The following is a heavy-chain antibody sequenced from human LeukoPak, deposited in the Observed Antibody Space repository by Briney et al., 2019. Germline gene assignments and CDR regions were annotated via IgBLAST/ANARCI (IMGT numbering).Heavy chain of an antibody. CDR3: ARERSYYRGQTGYFDY. Sequence: GGSLRLSCAASGFTFSSYDMHWVRQATGKGLEWVSAIGTAGDTYYPGSVKGRFTISRDNSKNTLYLQMNSLRAEDTAVYYCARERSYYRGQTGYFDYWGQGTLVTVSS. D-gene: IGHD1-26*01. CDR1: GFTFSSYD. CDR2: IGTAGDT. V-gene: IGHV3-13*01. J-gene: IGHJ4*02.